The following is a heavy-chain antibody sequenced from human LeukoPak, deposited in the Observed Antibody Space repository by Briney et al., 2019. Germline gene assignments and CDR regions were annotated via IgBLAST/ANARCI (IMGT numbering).Heavy chain of an antibody. J-gene: IGHJ4*02. CDR3: ARDSKEWQCFDY. CDR1: GYSISSGYY. CDR2: IYHSGST. Sequence: SETLSLTCTVSGYSISSGYYWGWIRQPPGKGLEWIGSIYHSGSTYYNPSLKSRVTISVDTSKNQFSLKLSSVTAADTAVYYCARDSKEWQCFDYWGQGTLVTVSS. V-gene: IGHV4-38-2*02. D-gene: IGHD3-3*01.